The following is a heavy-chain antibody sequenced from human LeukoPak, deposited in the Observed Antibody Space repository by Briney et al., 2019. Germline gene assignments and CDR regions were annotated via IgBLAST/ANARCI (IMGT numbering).Heavy chain of an antibody. Sequence: ASVKVSCKASGYTFTGYYMHWVRQAPGQGLEWMGWINPNSGGTNYAQKFQGRVTMTRDTSISTAYMELSRLRSDDTAVYYCARDKSFVVVPAAMVFDPWGQGTLVTVFS. D-gene: IGHD2-2*01. CDR2: INPNSGGT. V-gene: IGHV1-2*02. CDR1: GYTFTGYY. CDR3: ARDKSFVVVPAAMVFDP. J-gene: IGHJ5*02.